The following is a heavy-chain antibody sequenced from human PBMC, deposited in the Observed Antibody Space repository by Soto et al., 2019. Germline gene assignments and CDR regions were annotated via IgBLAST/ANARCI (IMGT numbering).Heavy chain of an antibody. Sequence: EAQLLESGGGLEQPGGSLRLSCAASGFTFSSYAMSWVRQAPGKGMEWVSGISGSGGSTYYADSVKGRFTISTDNSKTTLSLPMNSLRAEDTAIYYCAKGYDRGGYSGMDVWGQGTTVTVSS. J-gene: IGHJ6*02. CDR1: GFTFSSYA. CDR2: ISGSGGST. V-gene: IGHV3-23*01. CDR3: AKGYDRGGYSGMDV. D-gene: IGHD5-18*01.